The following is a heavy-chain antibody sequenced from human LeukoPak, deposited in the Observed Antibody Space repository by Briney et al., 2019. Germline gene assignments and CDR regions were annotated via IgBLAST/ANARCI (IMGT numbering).Heavy chain of an antibody. CDR2: ISSSSSYI. V-gene: IGHV3-21*01. J-gene: IGHJ4*02. Sequence: GGSLRLSCAASGFTFSSYSMNWVRQAPGKGLEWVSSISSSSSYIYYADSVKGRFTISRDNAKNSLYLQMNSLRAEDTAVYYCARENIAVAGTPLDYWGQGTLVTVSS. D-gene: IGHD6-19*01. CDR1: GFTFSSYS. CDR3: ARENIAVAGTPLDY.